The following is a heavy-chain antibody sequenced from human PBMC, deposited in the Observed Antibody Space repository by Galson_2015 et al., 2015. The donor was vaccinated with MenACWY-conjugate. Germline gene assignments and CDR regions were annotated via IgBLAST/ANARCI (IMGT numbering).Heavy chain of an antibody. CDR3: ARHPPGGRGMDV. J-gene: IGHJ6*02. Sequence: QSGAEVKKPGESLKISCKGSEYTFTTYWIGWVRQLPGKGLEWMGLISPGDSETRYSPAFQGQVTISADKSISTAYVQWDSLQASDTAMYYCARHPPGGRGMDVWGQGTTVTVSS. CDR2: ISPGDSET. V-gene: IGHV5-51*01. D-gene: IGHD1-26*01. CDR1: EYTFTTYW.